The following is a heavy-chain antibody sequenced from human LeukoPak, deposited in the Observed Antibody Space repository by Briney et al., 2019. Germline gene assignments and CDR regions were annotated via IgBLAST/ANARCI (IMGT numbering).Heavy chain of an antibody. J-gene: IGHJ5*02. CDR2: IYTSGST. V-gene: IGHV4-4*09. Sequence: SETLSLTCTVSGGSISSYYWSWIRQPPGKGLEWIGYIYTSGSTNYNPSLKSRVTISVDTSKNQFPLKLSSVTAADTAVYYCARRGSSWSGWFDPWGQGTLVTVSS. CDR1: GGSISSYY. D-gene: IGHD6-13*01. CDR3: ARRGSSWSGWFDP.